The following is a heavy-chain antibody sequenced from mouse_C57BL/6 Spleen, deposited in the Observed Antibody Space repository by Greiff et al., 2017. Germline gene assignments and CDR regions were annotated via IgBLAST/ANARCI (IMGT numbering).Heavy chain of an antibody. CDR2: INPGSGGT. V-gene: IGHV1-54*01. CDR3: ARSWGGGRAY. D-gene: IGHD1-1*02. Sequence: QVQLQQSGAELVRPGTSVKVSCKASGYAFTNYLIEWVKQRPGQGLEWIGVINPGSGGTNYNEKFKGKATLTADKSSSTAYMQLSSLTSEDSAVYFCARSWGGGRAYWGQGTLVTVSA. CDR1: GYAFTNYL. J-gene: IGHJ3*01.